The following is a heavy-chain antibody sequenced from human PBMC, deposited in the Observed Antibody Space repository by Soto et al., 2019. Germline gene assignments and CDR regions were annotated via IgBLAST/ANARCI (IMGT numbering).Heavy chain of an antibody. Sequence: GGSLRLSCAASGCTFSSYAMSWVRQAPGKGLEWVSAISGSGGSTYYADSVKGRFTISRDNSKNTLYLQMNSLRAEDTAVYYCAKENYDFWTPCLSGTEYYYYMDGWGQGTTVTVSS. CDR1: GCTFSSYA. V-gene: IGHV3-23*01. D-gene: IGHD3-3*01. CDR2: ISGSGGST. CDR3: AKENYDFWTPCLSGTEYYYYMDG. J-gene: IGHJ6*03.